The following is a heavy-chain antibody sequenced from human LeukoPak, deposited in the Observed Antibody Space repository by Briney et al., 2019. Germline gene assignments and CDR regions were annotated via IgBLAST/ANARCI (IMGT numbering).Heavy chain of an antibody. Sequence: SETLSLTCAVSGYSISSGYYWGWIRQPPGKGLEWIGSIYHSGSTYYNPSLKSRVTISVDTSKNQFSLKLSSVTAADTAVYYCAREIYCSSTSCQGYHYMDVWGKGTTVTVSS. CDR2: IYHSGST. CDR3: AREIYCSSTSCQGYHYMDV. V-gene: IGHV4-38-2*02. CDR1: GYSISSGYY. D-gene: IGHD2-2*01. J-gene: IGHJ6*03.